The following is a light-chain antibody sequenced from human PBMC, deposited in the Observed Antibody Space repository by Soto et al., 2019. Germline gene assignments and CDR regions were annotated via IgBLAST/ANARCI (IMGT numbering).Light chain of an antibody. CDR2: GAS. V-gene: IGKV3-20*01. CDR3: XQYSTSRLT. CDR1: QSXTXXX. Sequence: EIVLTQSPGTLSLSPGERATLSCRASQSXTXXXLCWYQQKPGQAPRLLISGASSRAXGIPDRFSGSGSGXXXXXTIXXLXPEDFAXYXXXQYSTSRLTFGGGTKVEIK. J-gene: IGKJ4*01.